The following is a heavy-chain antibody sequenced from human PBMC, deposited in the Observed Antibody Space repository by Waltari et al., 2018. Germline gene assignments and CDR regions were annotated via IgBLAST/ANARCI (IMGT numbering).Heavy chain of an antibody. CDR3: TRHPLTLSSQCWFDP. CDR1: GFTFGDYA. V-gene: IGHV3-49*04. J-gene: IGHJ5*02. CDR2: SRRKAYGGTT. Sequence: EVQVVESGGGLVQPGRSLRLSCTASGFTFGDYAMGWVRQAPGKGLEWVCLSRRKAYGGTTEYAASVKGRFTISRDDSKSIAYLQIDSLKTEDTAVYYCTRHPLTLSSQCWFDPWGQGTLVTVSS. D-gene: IGHD6-19*01.